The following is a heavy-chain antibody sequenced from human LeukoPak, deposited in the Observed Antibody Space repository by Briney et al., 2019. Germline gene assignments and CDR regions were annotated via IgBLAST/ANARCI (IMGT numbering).Heavy chain of an antibody. J-gene: IGHJ4*02. CDR1: GYTFTGYY. CDR3: ARGFDPTTEPSWFDY. CDR2: IIPIFGTA. D-gene: IGHD4-17*01. Sequence: SVKVSCKASGYTFTGYYMHWVRQAPGQGLEWVGGIIPIFGTANYAQKFQGRVTITADKSTSTAYMELSSLRSEDTAVYYCARGFDPTTEPSWFDYWGQGTLVTVSS. V-gene: IGHV1-69*06.